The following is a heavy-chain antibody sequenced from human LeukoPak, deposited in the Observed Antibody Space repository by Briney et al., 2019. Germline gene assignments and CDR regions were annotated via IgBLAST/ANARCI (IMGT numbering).Heavy chain of an antibody. CDR2: ISSGAGTI. CDR1: GFTFTSYS. J-gene: IGHJ4*02. CDR3: ARLGELLEWSTFFDY. Sequence: GGSLRLSCVASGFTFTSYSMNWVRQAPGKGPEWISYISSGAGTINYADSVKGRFTISRDNAKNSLYLQMNSLRAEDTAVYYCARLGELLEWSTFFDYWGQGTLVTVSS. D-gene: IGHD3-3*01. V-gene: IGHV3-48*04.